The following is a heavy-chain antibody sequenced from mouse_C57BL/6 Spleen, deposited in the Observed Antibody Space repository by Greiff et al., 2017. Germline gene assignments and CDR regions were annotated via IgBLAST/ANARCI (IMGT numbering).Heavy chain of an antibody. CDR3: AKKGKIYDGYEDAMDY. V-gene: IGHV2-5*01. Sequence: VKLVESGPGLVQPSQSLSITCTVSGFSLTSYGVHWVRQSPGKGLEWLGVIWRGGSTDYNAAFMSRLSITKDNSKSQVFFKMNSLQADDTAIYYCAKKGKIYDGYEDAMDYWGQGTSVTVSS. D-gene: IGHD2-3*01. CDR1: GFSLTSYG. CDR2: IWRGGST. J-gene: IGHJ4*01.